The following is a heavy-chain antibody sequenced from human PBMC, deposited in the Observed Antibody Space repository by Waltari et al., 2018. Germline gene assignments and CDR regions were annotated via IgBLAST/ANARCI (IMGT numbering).Heavy chain of an antibody. CDR2: IITMCGTT. Sequence: HVQLDQSGAEVKKPGSSVKVSCTASGRASSDYAISWVRQAPGQGLEWMGGIITMCGTTDSAQKFQGRVAISADRSTNTAYMEMYSLTSEDTAVYYCATSPRPSIPPPFDYWGRGSPVTVS. CDR3: ATSPRPSIPPPFDY. J-gene: IGHJ4*02. CDR1: GRASSDYA. V-gene: IGHV1-69*06. D-gene: IGHD2-21*01.